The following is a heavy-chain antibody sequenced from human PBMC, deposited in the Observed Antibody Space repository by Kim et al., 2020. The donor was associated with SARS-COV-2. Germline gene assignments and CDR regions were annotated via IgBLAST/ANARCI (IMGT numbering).Heavy chain of an antibody. CDR3: ARGLFSGTYY. V-gene: IGHV4-39*07. D-gene: IGHD1-26*01. CDR2: IYYDGST. CDR1: GASISSSSYY. J-gene: IGHJ4*02. Sequence: SETLSLTCTVSGASISSSSYYWGWIRQPPGKGLEWIGSIYYDGSTYYNPSLKSRVTISVDTSKNQCSLKVTSVTAADTAVYYCARGLFSGTYYWGQGTLVTVSS.